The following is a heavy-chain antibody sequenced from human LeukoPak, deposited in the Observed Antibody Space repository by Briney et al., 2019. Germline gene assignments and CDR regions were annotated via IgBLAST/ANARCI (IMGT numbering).Heavy chain of an antibody. Sequence: TGGSLRLSCAASGFTFSSYEMNWVRQAPGKGLEWVSYISSSGSTIYYADSVKGRFTISRDNAKNSLYLQMNSLRAEDTAVYYCARGHSSSAFDYWGQGTLVTVSS. CDR1: GFTFSSYE. V-gene: IGHV3-48*03. CDR3: ARGHSSSAFDY. D-gene: IGHD6-13*01. J-gene: IGHJ4*02. CDR2: ISSSGSTI.